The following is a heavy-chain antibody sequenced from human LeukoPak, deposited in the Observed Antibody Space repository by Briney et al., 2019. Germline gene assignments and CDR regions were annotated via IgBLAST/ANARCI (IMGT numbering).Heavy chain of an antibody. Sequence: GGSPRLSCAASGFTFSSYGMHWVRQAPGKGLEWVAVIWYDGSNKYYADSVKGRFTISRDNSKNTLYLQMNSLRAEDTAVYYCASSNWNDESLSDYWGQGTLVTVSS. CDR2: IWYDGSNK. CDR1: GFTFSSYG. D-gene: IGHD1-20*01. V-gene: IGHV3-33*01. CDR3: ASSNWNDESLSDY. J-gene: IGHJ4*02.